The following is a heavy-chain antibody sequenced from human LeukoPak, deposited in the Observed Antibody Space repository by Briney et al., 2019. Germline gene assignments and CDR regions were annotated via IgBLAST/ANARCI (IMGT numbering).Heavy chain of an antibody. CDR1: GGSFSGYY. V-gene: IGHV4-34*01. J-gene: IGHJ4*02. D-gene: IGHD3-9*01. CDR3: ARGVGLRLRYFLY. Sequence: SETLSLTCAVYGGSFSGYYWSWIRQPPGKGLEWIGEINHSGSTNYNPSLKSRVTISVDTSKNQFSLKLSSVTAADTAVYYCARGVGLRLRYFLYWGQGTLVTVSS. CDR2: INHSGST.